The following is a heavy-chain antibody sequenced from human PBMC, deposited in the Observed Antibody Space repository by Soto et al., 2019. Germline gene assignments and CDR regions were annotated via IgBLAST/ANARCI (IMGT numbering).Heavy chain of an antibody. Sequence: PGGSLRLSCAASGFTFSSYSMNWVRQAPGKGLEWVSSISSSSSYIYYADSVKGRFTISRDNAKNSLYLQMNSLRAEDTAVYYCARAGVVVVPAAETPNYYYYYGMDVWGQGTTVTVSS. CDR3: ARAGVVVVPAAETPNYYYYYGMDV. V-gene: IGHV3-21*01. D-gene: IGHD2-2*01. CDR1: GFTFSSYS. J-gene: IGHJ6*02. CDR2: ISSSSSYI.